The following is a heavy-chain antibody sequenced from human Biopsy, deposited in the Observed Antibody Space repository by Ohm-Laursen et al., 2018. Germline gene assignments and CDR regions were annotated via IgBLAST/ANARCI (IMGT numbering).Heavy chain of an antibody. Sequence: PPETLSLTCTVSGGSISGYHWSWIRKSPGKGLEWLAYISYTGDITSNPSLNGRATMSLDTSKNQFSLRLIYVTAADTAVYYCARMPHFDYWGQGILVTVSS. CDR1: GGSISGYH. CDR3: ARMPHFDY. J-gene: IGHJ4*02. V-gene: IGHV4-59*01. CDR2: ISYTGDI. D-gene: IGHD2-2*01.